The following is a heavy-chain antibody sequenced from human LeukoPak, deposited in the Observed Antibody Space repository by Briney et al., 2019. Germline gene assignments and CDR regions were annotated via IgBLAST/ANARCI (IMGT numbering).Heavy chain of an antibody. CDR3: ARREGCIASDAFDI. CDR2: IYNSGST. Sequence: SETLSLTCTVSGGSFSSLYWGWIRQPAGKGLEWIGRIYNSGSTNYNPSLKSRVTMSVDTSKNQFSLKLSFVTAADTAVYYCARREGCIASDAFDIWGQGTMVTVSS. D-gene: IGHD3-3*02. V-gene: IGHV4-4*07. J-gene: IGHJ3*02. CDR1: GGSFSSLY.